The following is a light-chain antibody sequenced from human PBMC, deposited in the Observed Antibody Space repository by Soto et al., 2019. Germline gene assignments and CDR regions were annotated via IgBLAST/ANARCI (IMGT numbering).Light chain of an antibody. CDR1: QSVTSN. CDR2: DAS. V-gene: IGKV3D-15*01. Sequence: EIVMTQYPATLSVSPGERATLSCRASQSVTSNLAWYQQKPGQAPRLLIYDASTRATGIPARFSGSGSGTEFPLTISSLQSEDFAVYYCQHYNRWSTFGQGTRLEIK. CDR3: QHYNRWST. J-gene: IGKJ5*01.